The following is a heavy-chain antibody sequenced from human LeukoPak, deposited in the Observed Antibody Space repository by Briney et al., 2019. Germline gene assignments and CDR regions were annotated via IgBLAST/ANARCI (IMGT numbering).Heavy chain of an antibody. CDR2: INTNTGNP. Sequence: ASVKVSCKASGYTFTSYAMNWVRQAPGQGLEWMGWINTNTGNPTYAQGFTGRFVFSLDTSVSTAYLQISSLKAEDTAVYYCARDPGRSSGWYRFGYYYYMDVWGKGTTVTVSS. V-gene: IGHV7-4-1*02. CDR1: GYTFTSYA. CDR3: ARDPGRSSGWYRFGYYYYMDV. J-gene: IGHJ6*03. D-gene: IGHD6-19*01.